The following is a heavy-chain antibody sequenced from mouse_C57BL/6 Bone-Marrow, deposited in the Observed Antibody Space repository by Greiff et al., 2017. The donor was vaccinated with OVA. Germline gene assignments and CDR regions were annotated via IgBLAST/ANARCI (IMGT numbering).Heavy chain of an antibody. Sequence: VQLQQSGAELVRPGASVKLSCTASGFNIKDDYMHWVKQRPEQGLEWIGWIDPENGDTEYASKFQGKATITADTSSNTAYLQLSSLTSEDTAVYYCTPITTVVAHFDYWGQGTTLTVSS. V-gene: IGHV14-4*01. CDR2: IDPENGDT. CDR3: TPITTVVAHFDY. CDR1: GFNIKDDY. D-gene: IGHD1-1*01. J-gene: IGHJ2*01.